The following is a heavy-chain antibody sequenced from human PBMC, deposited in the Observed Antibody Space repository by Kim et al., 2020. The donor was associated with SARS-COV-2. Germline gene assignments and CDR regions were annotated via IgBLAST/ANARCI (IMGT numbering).Heavy chain of an antibody. V-gene: IGHV4-59*01. D-gene: IGHD5-18*01. Sequence: SETLSLTCTVYGGSISSYYWSWIRQPPGKGLEWIGYIYYSGSTNYNPSLKSRVTISVDTSKNQFSLKLSSVTAADTAVYYCARDRLPGRGYSYGYDYWGQGTLVTVSS. CDR3: ARDRLPGRGYSYGYDY. J-gene: IGHJ4*02. CDR2: IYYSGST. CDR1: GGSISSYY.